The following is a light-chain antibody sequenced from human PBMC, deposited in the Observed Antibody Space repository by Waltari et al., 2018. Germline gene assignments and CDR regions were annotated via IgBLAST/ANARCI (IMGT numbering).Light chain of an antibody. V-gene: IGKV3-20*01. CDR1: QSISSTY. CDR2: GAS. CDR3: QQGGGPLRFT. Sequence: EIVLTQSPGTLSLSPGELATLSCRASQSISSTYLAWYQQKPGQAPRLLIYGASRRATGIPDRFSGSGSGTDFTLSISRLEPEDFAVYYCQQGGGPLRFTFGQGTKLEIK. J-gene: IGKJ2*01.